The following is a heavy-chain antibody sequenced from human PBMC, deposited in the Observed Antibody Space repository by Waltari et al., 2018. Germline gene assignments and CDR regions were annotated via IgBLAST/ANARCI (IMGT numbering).Heavy chain of an antibody. CDR3: ARSATCDGSTACDLVAD. CDR2: FHTMGEN. J-gene: IGHJ4*02. V-gene: IGHV4-61*02. CDR1: AGSVSSGPYY. D-gene: IGHD3-10*01. Sequence: QVQLRESGPGLVEPSQTLSLTCTVSAGSVSSGPYYWSWIRPPAGKPREWLGRFHTMGENRYNADIKSRVNIVIDTSKNQCSLRMSSVTAADTAVYYCARSATCDGSTACDLVADWGQGQLVTVSS.